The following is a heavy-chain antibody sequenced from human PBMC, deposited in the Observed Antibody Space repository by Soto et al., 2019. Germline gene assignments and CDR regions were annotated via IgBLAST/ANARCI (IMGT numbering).Heavy chain of an antibody. V-gene: IGHV3-7*01. CDR1: GFTFSTYW. J-gene: IGHJ6*02. CDR2: IKQDGSEK. Sequence: GGSLRLSCAASGFTFSTYWMNWVRQAPGKGLEWVANIKQDGSEKYYVDSVKGRFAISRDNAKDSLFLQMNNLRAEDTAVYYCVRDWSTFWGMDVLGQGTTVTFSS. CDR3: VRDWSTFWGMDV.